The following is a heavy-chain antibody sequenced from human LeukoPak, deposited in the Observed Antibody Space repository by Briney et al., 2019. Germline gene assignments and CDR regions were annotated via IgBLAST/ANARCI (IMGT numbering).Heavy chain of an antibody. CDR3: ARDRERSSSWQYYYYYYGMDV. D-gene: IGHD6-13*01. CDR2: ISSSSSYI. V-gene: IGHV3-21*01. Sequence: PGGSLRLSCAASGFTFSSYSMNWVRQAPGKGLEWVSSISSSSSYIYYADSVKGRFTISRDNAKNSLYLQMNSLRAEDTAVYYCARDRERSSSWQYYYYYYGMDVWGQGTTVTVSS. J-gene: IGHJ6*02. CDR1: GFTFSSYS.